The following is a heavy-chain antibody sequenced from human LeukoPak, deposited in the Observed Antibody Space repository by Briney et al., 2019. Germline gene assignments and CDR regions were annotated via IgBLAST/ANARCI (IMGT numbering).Heavy chain of an antibody. J-gene: IGHJ4*02. CDR1: GYTFTSYD. CDR2: MNPNSGNT. D-gene: IGHD1-1*01. Sequence: ASVKVSCKASGYTFTSYDINWVRQATGQGLEWMGWMNPNSGNTGYAQKFQGRVTITRSTSISTAYMELSSLRSDDTAVYYCAIAPIGIPNGLFDYWGQGTLVTVSS. CDR3: AIAPIGIPNGLFDY. V-gene: IGHV1-8*03.